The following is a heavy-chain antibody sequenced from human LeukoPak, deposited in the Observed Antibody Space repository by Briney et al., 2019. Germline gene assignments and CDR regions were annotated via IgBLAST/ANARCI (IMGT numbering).Heavy chain of an antibody. CDR3: ARVKVSGAFDI. D-gene: IGHD1-14*01. CDR2: ISSQGGST. V-gene: IGHV3-64*01. CDR1: GFTFSSYA. J-gene: IGHJ3*02. Sequence: GGSLRLSCAGSGFTFSSYAMHWVRHAPGKRLEFVSAISSQGGSTYYANSVKGRFTISRDNSKNTLYLQMGSLRAEDMAVYYCARVKVSGAFDIWGQGTMVTVSS.